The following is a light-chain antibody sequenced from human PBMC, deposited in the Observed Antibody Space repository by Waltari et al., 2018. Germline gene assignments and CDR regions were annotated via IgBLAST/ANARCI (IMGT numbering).Light chain of an antibody. CDR1: NSDVGGYNY. V-gene: IGLV2-11*01. CDR3: CSFVGSYTSV. Sequence: QSAPTQPRSVSGSPGQSVSISCTGSNSDVGGYNYVSWYQQYPGRAPKMLINDVNKRSSGVPDRFSGSKVGNTASLTISGLLPEDEADYYCCSFVGSYTSVFGGGTKVTVL. CDR2: DVN. J-gene: IGLJ2*01.